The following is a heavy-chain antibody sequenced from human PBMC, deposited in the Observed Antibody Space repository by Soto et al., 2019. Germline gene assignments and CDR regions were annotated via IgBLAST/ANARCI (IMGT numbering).Heavy chain of an antibody. D-gene: IGHD3-16*01. CDR2: ISGSGGST. J-gene: IGHJ4*02. CDR3: AKGLDYVWGSYVY. CDR1: GFTLSSYA. Sequence: GSLRLSCAASGFTLSSYAMSWVRQAPGKGLEWVSAISGSGGSTYYADSVKGRFTISRDNSKNTLYLQMNSLRAEDTAVYYCAKGLDYVWGSYVYWGQGTLVTVSS. V-gene: IGHV3-23*01.